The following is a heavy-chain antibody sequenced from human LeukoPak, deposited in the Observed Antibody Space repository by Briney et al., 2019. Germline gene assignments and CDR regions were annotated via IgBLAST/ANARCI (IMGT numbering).Heavy chain of an antibody. V-gene: IGHV4-59*11. CDR1: GGSISGHY. J-gene: IGHJ6*02. D-gene: IGHD3-16*01. CDR2: IHYTGKP. Sequence: TSETLSLTCSVSGGSISGHYWTWIRQPPGKGLEWIGQIHYTGKPDYNPSLKSRITISVDTSKNQVSLQVSSVTAADSAIYYCARFGVDYDMDVWGHGTTVTAFS. CDR3: ARFGVDYDMDV.